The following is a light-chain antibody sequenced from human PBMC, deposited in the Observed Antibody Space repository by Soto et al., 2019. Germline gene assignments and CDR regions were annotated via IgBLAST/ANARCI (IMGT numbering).Light chain of an antibody. Sequence: QSVLTQPASVSASPGQSITISCTGTSSDVGTYDDVSWYRQHPGKAPRLLIYEVTNRPSGVSNRFSGSKSGVTASLTISGLQAGYVGDYYCSSYTIGSTYVFGSGTKVTVL. CDR2: EVT. J-gene: IGLJ1*01. CDR3: SSYTIGSTYV. V-gene: IGLV2-14*01. CDR1: SSDVGTYDD.